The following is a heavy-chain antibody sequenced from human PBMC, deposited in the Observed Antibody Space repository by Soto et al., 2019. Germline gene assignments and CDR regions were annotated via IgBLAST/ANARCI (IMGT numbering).Heavy chain of an antibody. CDR2: ISPYNDYT. CDR3: GRGGYYDNSWGKLSHYGLDV. CDR1: GYTFIRYG. Sequence: QVQLAQSANEVKKPGASVRVSCKAAGYTFIRYGIAWVRQAPGQGLEWMGWISPYNDYTVYAQKFQGRVSMTADTSTRTVYMNLRGLKSDETAVYYCGRGGYYDNSWGKLSHYGLDVWGQGTSVSVSS. V-gene: IGHV1-18*01. D-gene: IGHD3-16*01. J-gene: IGHJ6*02.